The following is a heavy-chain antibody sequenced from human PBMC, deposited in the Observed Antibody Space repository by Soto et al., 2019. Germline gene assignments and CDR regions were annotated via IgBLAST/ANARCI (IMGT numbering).Heavy chain of an antibody. V-gene: IGHV4-59*01. J-gene: IGHJ5*02. CDR1: GGSSSSYC. Sequence: SETLSLTCTVAGGSSSSYCGSWIRQHPGKGLEWIGYIYYSGSTNYNPSLKSRVTISVDTSKNQFSLKLSSVTAADTAVYYCARVRGDILTGYYGLDPWGQGTLVTVSS. D-gene: IGHD3-9*01. CDR3: ARVRGDILTGYYGLDP. CDR2: IYYSGST.